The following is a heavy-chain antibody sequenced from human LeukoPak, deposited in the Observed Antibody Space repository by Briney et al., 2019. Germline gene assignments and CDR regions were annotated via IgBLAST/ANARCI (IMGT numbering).Heavy chain of an antibody. Sequence: SETLSLTCTVSGGSISSGGYYWSWIRQHPGKGLEWIGYIYYSGSTYYNPSLKSRVTISVDTSKNQFSLKLSSVTAADTAVYYCARGYSSSWYYFDYWGQGTLVTVTS. CDR1: GGSISSGGYY. V-gene: IGHV4-31*03. D-gene: IGHD6-13*01. CDR2: IYYSGST. J-gene: IGHJ4*02. CDR3: ARGYSSSWYYFDY.